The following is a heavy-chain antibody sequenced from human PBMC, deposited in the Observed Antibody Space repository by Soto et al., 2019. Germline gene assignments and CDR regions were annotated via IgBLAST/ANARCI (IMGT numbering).Heavy chain of an antibody. J-gene: IGHJ3*02. Sequence: SETLSLTCTLRGNSICSYFWGWIRQPPGKGLEWIGYIYYSGSTNYNPSLKSRVTISVDTSKNQFSLKLGSVTAADTAVYYCVSESTVTDAFDIWGQGTMVT. V-gene: IGHV4-59*01. CDR2: IYYSGST. D-gene: IGHD4-17*01. CDR3: VSESTVTDAFDI. CDR1: GNSICSYF.